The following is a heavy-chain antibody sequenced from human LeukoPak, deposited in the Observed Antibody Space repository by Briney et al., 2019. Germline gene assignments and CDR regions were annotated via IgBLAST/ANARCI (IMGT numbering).Heavy chain of an antibody. V-gene: IGHV1-2*02. CDR2: INPNSGGT. D-gene: IGHD2-21*02. CDR3: ARGVPLAYCGGDCYSAGDY. Sequence: ASVKVSCKASGYTFTGYYMHWVRQAPGQGLEWMGWINPNSGGTNYAQKFQGRVTMTRDTSISTAYMELSSLRSEDTAVYYCARGVPLAYCGGDCYSAGDYWGQGTLVTVSS. CDR1: GYTFTGYY. J-gene: IGHJ4*02.